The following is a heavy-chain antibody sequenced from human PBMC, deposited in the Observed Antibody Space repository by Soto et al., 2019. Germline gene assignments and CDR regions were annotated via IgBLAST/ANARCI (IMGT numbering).Heavy chain of an antibody. CDR2: IIPIFGTA. Sequence: SVKVSCKASGVACSSYAIIWVRQAPGQGLEWMGGIIPIFGTANYAQKFQGRVTIPADESTSTAYMELSSLRSEDTAVYYCARDNCSSTSCYTESAFDIWS. V-gene: IGHV1-69*13. CDR1: GVACSSYA. CDR3: ARDNCSSTSCYTESAFDI. J-gene: IGHJ3*02. D-gene: IGHD2-2*02.